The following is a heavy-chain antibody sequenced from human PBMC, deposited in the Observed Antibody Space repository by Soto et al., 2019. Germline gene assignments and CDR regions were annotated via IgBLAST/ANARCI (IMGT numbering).Heavy chain of an antibody. CDR2: IYYSGST. D-gene: IGHD1-26*01. J-gene: IGHJ3*02. CDR3: ARDYSPTNSLRPTDAFDI. CDR1: GGSISSYY. Sequence: SETLSLTCTVSGGSISSYYWSWIRQPPGKGLEWVGYIYYSGSTNYNPSLKSRVAISVDTSKNQISLKLSSVTAADTAVYYCARDYSPTNSLRPTDAFDIWGQGTMVTVSS. V-gene: IGHV4-59*01.